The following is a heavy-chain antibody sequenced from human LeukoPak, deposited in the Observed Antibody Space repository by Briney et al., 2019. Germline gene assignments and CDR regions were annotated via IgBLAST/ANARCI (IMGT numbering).Heavy chain of an antibody. CDR2: INMYTANP. CDR3: ARHGNDDDFDY. V-gene: IGHV7-4-1*02. J-gene: IGHJ4*02. D-gene: IGHD3-16*01. Sequence: GASVKVSCKASGYTFTRYAINWLRQAPGQGLEWMGWINMYTANPAYAQGFTERFVFSLDTSVTTAYLQISNLKTEDTAVYYCARHGNDDDFDYWGQGALVTVSS. CDR1: GYTFTRYA.